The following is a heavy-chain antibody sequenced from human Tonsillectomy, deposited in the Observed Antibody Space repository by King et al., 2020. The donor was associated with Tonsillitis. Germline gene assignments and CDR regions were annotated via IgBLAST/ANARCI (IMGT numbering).Heavy chain of an antibody. CDR1: GFSFSVYD. D-gene: IGHD3-16*01. V-gene: IGHV3-23*04. Sequence: DVQLVESGGGLVQPGGSLRLSCAASGFSFSVYDMNWVRQAPGKGLEWVSLISGSGTSTYYADSVKGRFTISRDNSKNTLYLQMTSLRAEDTAVYYCADLNEYDDYVRGYWGQGTLVTVSS. J-gene: IGHJ4*02. CDR2: ISGSGTST. CDR3: ADLNEYDDYVRGY.